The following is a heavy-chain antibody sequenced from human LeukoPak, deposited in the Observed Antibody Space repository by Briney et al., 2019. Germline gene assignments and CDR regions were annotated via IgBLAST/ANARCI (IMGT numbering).Heavy chain of an antibody. CDR3: ARYGPYYGSGSSPYYFDY. Sequence: SSETLSLTCAVSGYSISSGYYWGWIRQPPGKGLEWIGSIYHSGSTYYNPSLKSRVTISVDTSKNQFSLKLSSVTPADTAVYYCARYGPYYGSGSSPYYFDYWGQGALVTVPS. CDR2: IYHSGST. D-gene: IGHD3-10*01. V-gene: IGHV4-38-2*01. CDR1: GYSISSGYY. J-gene: IGHJ4*02.